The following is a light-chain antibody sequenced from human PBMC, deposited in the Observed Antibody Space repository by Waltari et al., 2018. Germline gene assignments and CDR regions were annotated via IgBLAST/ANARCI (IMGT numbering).Light chain of an antibody. CDR2: AGS. CDR3: CSYGFSVV. V-gene: IGLV2-23*01. Sequence: QSALTHPASLSGSPGPSITISCTRTSSDVINYNFLSWYKHNPGEAPKLIIYAGSKRPSGVSDRFSGSKSVYTASLTISGLQAEDEADYYCCSYGFSVVFGGGTKLTVL. CDR1: SSDVINYNF. J-gene: IGLJ3*02.